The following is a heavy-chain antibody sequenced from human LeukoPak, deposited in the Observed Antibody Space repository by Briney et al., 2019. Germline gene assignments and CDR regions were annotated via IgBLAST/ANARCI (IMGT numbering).Heavy chain of an antibody. CDR3: ARGPKGSGSYYKWFDP. CDR1: GGSISSYY. Sequence: PSETLSFTCTVSGGSISSYYWSWIRQPAGKGLEWIGRIYTSGSTNYNPSLKSRVTMSVDTSKNQFSLKLSSVTAADTAVYYCARGPKGSGSYYKWFDPWGQGTLVTVSS. J-gene: IGHJ5*02. CDR2: IYTSGST. D-gene: IGHD3-10*01. V-gene: IGHV4-4*07.